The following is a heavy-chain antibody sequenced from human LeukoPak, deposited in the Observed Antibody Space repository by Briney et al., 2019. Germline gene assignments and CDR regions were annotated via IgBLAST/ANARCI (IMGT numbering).Heavy chain of an antibody. D-gene: IGHD6-19*01. J-gene: IGHJ4*02. CDR1: GFTVSSNY. CDR3: ATLPWQWPRYYFDY. V-gene: IGHV3-15*01. Sequence: GGSLRLSCAASGFTVSSNYMSWVRQAPGKGLEWVGRIKSKTDGGTTDYAAPVIGRFTISRDDSKDTLYLQMNSLKTEDTAVYYCATLPWQWPRYYFDYWGQGTLVTVSS. CDR2: IKSKTDGGTT.